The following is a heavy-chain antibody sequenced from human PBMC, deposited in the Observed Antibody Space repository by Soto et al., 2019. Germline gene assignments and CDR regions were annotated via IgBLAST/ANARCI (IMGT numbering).Heavy chain of an antibody. CDR2: ISYDGSNK. D-gene: IGHD3-3*01. CDR1: GFTFSSYG. CDR3: AKDQQYYDFWSGDDNKNWFDP. V-gene: IGHV3-30*18. J-gene: IGHJ5*02. Sequence: GGSLRLSCAASGFTFSSYGMHWVRQAPGKGLEWVAVISYDGSNKYYADSVKGRFTISRDNSKNTLYLQMNSLRAEDTAVYYCAKDQQYYDFWSGDDNKNWFDPWGQGTLVTVSS.